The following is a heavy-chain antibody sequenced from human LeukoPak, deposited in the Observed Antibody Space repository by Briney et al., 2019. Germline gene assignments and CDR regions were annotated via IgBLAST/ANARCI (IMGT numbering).Heavy chain of an antibody. CDR1: GFTFSRYW. CDR3: KSGGAAPGSFDY. Sequence: GGSLRLSCAASGFTFSRYWMSWMRQAPGKGLEWVANIKYDGNGEYYVDSVKGRFTISRDNAKNSLYLQLNSLRVEDTAVYYCKSGGAAPGSFDYWGQGTLVTVSP. CDR2: IKYDGNGE. V-gene: IGHV3-7*01. J-gene: IGHJ4*02. D-gene: IGHD1-1*01.